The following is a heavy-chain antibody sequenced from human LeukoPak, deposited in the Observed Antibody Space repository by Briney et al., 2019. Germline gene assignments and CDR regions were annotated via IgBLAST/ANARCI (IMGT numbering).Heavy chain of an antibody. CDR1: GFTFSSYA. CDR3: ARHRSGLCLGELSAH. V-gene: IGHV3-23*01. CDR2: ISGSGGST. Sequence: GGSLRLSCAASGFTFSSYAMSWVRQAPGKGLEWVSAISGSGGSTYYADSVKGRFTISRDNSKNTLYLQMNSLRAEDTAVYYCARHRSGLCLGELSAHWGQGTLVIV. J-gene: IGHJ4*02. D-gene: IGHD3-16*02.